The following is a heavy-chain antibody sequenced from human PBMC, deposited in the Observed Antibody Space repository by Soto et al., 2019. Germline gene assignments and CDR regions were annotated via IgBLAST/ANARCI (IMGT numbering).Heavy chain of an antibody. CDR1: GFSFSSKA. CDR3: PKSGSYVGSSIDY. CDR2: ISAGGGST. Sequence: AGGSLRLSCAASGFSFSSKAINWVRQAPGKGLEWVSTISAGGGSTHYADSVKGRFTISRDNSKNTLYLQMNSLRVEDTAVYYCPKSGSYVGSSIDYWGQGTLVTVYS. V-gene: IGHV3-23*01. J-gene: IGHJ4*02. D-gene: IGHD6-25*01.